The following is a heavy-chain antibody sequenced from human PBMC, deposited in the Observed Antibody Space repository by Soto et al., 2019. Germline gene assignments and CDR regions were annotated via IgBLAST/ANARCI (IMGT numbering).Heavy chain of an antibody. J-gene: IGHJ4*02. CDR3: AYGYSSSWYHD. D-gene: IGHD6-13*01. V-gene: IGHV4-31*03. Sequence: PSETLSLTCTVSGGSISSGGYYWSWIRQHPGKGLEWIGYIYYSGSTYYNPSLKSRVTISVDTSKNQFSLKLSSVTAADTAVYYCAYGYSSSWYHDWGQGTLVTVSS. CDR1: GGSISSGGYY. CDR2: IYYSGST.